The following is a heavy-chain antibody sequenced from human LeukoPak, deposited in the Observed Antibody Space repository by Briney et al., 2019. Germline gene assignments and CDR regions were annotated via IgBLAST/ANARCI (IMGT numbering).Heavy chain of an antibody. CDR3: AKDRDPARYSSGWSIQH. CDR1: GFTFSSYA. V-gene: IGHV3-64D*06. Sequence: GGSLRLSCSASGFTFSSYAMHWVRQAPGKGLEYVSAISSNGGSTYYADSVKGRFTISRDNSKNTLYLQMSSLRAEDTAVYYCAKDRDPARYSSGWSIQHWGQGTLVTVSS. D-gene: IGHD6-19*01. J-gene: IGHJ1*01. CDR2: ISSNGGST.